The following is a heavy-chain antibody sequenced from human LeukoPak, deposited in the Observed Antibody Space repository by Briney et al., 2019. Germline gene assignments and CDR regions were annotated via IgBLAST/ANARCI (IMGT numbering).Heavy chain of an antibody. Sequence: SETLSLTCTVSSGSISGYYWSWIRQPPGKGLEWVGYISYSGSTNYNPSLKSRVTISVDTSKNQFSLKLSSVTAADTAVYYCARGSSSWYHWFDPWGQGTLVTVSS. J-gene: IGHJ5*02. V-gene: IGHV4-59*12. CDR2: ISYSGST. CDR1: SGSISGYY. CDR3: ARGSSSWYHWFDP. D-gene: IGHD6-13*01.